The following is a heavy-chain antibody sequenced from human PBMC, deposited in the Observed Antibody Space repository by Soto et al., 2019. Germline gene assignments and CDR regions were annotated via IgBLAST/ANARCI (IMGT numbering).Heavy chain of an antibody. Sequence: SETLSLTCTVSGGSISSHYWSWIRQPPGQGLEWIGYVYYSGSTNYNPSLKSRVTISVDTSKSQFSLRLSSVTAADTAVYFCARGVTIFGVVIIRRGNWFDPWGQGTLVTVSP. D-gene: IGHD3-3*01. CDR2: VYYSGST. V-gene: IGHV4-59*08. CDR1: GGSISSHY. J-gene: IGHJ5*02. CDR3: ARGVTIFGVVIIRRGNWFDP.